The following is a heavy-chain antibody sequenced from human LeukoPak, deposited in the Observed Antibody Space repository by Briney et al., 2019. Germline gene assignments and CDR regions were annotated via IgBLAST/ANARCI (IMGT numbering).Heavy chain of an antibody. CDR3: AKDWELGS. V-gene: IGHV4-59*01. Sequence: PSETLSLTCSVSGASINSYYWNWIRQPPGKGLEWIGNTYKSGSTNYNPSLKSRVTISLDTSKNQFSLKMSSVTAADTAVYYCAKDWELGSWGQGTLVTLSS. CDR2: TYKSGST. CDR1: GASINSYY. D-gene: IGHD1-26*01. J-gene: IGHJ5*02.